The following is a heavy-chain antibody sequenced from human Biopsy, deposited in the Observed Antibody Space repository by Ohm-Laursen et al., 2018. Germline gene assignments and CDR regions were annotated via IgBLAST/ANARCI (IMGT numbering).Heavy chain of an antibody. Sequence: SETLSLTCTVSGDSISSYYWSWIRQPPGKGLEWIGYVYYTGSTDYNPSLQSRVTISVATSKNHFSLRLRSVTPADTAIYCARDRGYYSDRTVPGYFDLWGRDTLVTVSS. CDR3: ARDRGYYSDRTVPGYFDL. CDR2: VYYTGST. D-gene: IGHD3-22*01. V-gene: IGHV4-59*01. CDR1: GDSISSYY. J-gene: IGHJ2*01.